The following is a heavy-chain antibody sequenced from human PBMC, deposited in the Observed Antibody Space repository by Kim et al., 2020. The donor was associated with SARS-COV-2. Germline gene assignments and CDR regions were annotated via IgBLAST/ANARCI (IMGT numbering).Heavy chain of an antibody. CDR1: GFTFSSYW. CDR2: IKQDGSEK. CDR3: VRDRSSSWYKNYYYGMDV. D-gene: IGHD6-13*01. J-gene: IGHJ6*02. Sequence: GGSLRLSCAASGFTFSSYWMSWVRQAPGKGLEWVANIKQDGSEKYYVDSVKGRFTISRDNAKNSLYLQMNSLRAEDTAVYYCVRDRSSSWYKNYYYGMDVWGQGTTVTVSS. V-gene: IGHV3-7*01.